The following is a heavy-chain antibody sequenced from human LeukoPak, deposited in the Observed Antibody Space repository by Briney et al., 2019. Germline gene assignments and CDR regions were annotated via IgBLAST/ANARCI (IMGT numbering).Heavy chain of an antibody. CDR1: GFTFDDYA. D-gene: IGHD3-22*01. J-gene: IGHJ4*02. CDR2: ISWNSGSI. V-gene: IGHV3-9*01. Sequence: PGRSLRLSCAASGFTFDDYAMHWVRQAPGKGLEWVSGISWNSGSIGYADSVKGRFTISRDNAKNSLYLQMNSLRAEDTALYYCAKDKDPYYYDSSGYSFWGQGTLVTVSS. CDR3: AKDKDPYYYDSSGYSF.